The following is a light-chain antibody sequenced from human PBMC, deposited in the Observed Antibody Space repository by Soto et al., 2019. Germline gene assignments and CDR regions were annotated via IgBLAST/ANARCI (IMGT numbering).Light chain of an antibody. CDR3: CSYAGSYTYV. Sequence: QSVLTQPRSVSGSPGHSVTISCTGTNSDVGTFYFVSWYQQYPDKGPKLIIYDVTERPSGVPDRFSGSKSGNTASLTISGLQAEDEADYYCCSYAGSYTYVFGSGTKVTVL. V-gene: IGLV2-11*01. CDR2: DVT. J-gene: IGLJ1*01. CDR1: NSDVGTFYF.